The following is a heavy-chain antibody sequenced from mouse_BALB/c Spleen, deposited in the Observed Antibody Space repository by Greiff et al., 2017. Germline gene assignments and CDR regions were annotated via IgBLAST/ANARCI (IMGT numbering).Heavy chain of an antibody. CDR3: TRDPDYDLFAY. J-gene: IGHJ3*01. CDR2: IRLKSNNYAT. CDR1: GFTFSNYW. Sequence: DVQLQESGGGLVQPGGSMKLSCVASGFTFSNYWMNWVRQSPEKGLEWVAEIRLKSNNYATHYAESVKGRFTISRDDSKSSVYLQMNNLRAEDTGIYYCTRDPDYDLFAYWGQGTLVTVSA. V-gene: IGHV6-6*02. D-gene: IGHD2-4*01.